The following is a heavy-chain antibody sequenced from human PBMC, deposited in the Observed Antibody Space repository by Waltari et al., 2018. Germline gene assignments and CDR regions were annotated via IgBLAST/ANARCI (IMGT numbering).Heavy chain of an antibody. Sequence: QLQLQESGPGLVKPSETLSLTCTVSGGSISSSSYYWGWIRQPPGKGLEWIGSIYYSGGTYYNPSLKSRVTISVDTSKNQFSLKLSSVTAADTAVYYCASPSSSWCYFDYWGQGTLVTVSS. CDR1: GGSISSSSYY. CDR3: ASPSSSWCYFDY. V-gene: IGHV4-39*01. CDR2: IYYSGGT. J-gene: IGHJ4*02. D-gene: IGHD6-13*01.